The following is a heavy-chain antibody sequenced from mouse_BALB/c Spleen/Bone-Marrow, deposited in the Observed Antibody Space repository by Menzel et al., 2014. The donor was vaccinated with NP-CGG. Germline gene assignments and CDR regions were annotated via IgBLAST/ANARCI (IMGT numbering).Heavy chain of an antibody. J-gene: IGHJ2*01. CDR1: GYSFTGYF. V-gene: IGHV1-20*02. CDR3: ARSGYYGSSYFDY. CDR2: INPYNGDT. Sequence: EVQLQQSGPELVKPGASGKISCKASGYSFTGYFMNWVMQSHGKSLEWIGRINPYNGDTFYNQKFKGKATLTVDKSSSTAHMELRSLASEDSAVYYCARSGYYGSSYFDYWGQGTTLTVSS. D-gene: IGHD1-1*01.